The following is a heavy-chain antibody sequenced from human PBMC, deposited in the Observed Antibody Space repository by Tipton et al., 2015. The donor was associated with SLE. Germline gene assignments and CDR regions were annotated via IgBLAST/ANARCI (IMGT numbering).Heavy chain of an antibody. D-gene: IGHD1-26*01. CDR3: ASQWGGYFDY. V-gene: IGHV4-59*11. CDR2: IYYSGST. Sequence: TLSLTCTVSGGSISSHYWSWIRQPAGKGLEWIGYIYYSGSTYYNPSLKGRVTISVDTSKNQFSLKLSSVTAADTAVYYCASQWGGYFDYWGQGTLVTVSS. CDR1: GGSISSHY. J-gene: IGHJ4*02.